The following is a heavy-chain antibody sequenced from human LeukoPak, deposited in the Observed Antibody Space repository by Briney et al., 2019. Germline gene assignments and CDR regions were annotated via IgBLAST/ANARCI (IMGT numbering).Heavy chain of an antibody. CDR3: ARGDVVVPAAQVFDY. V-gene: IGHV4-4*07. J-gene: IGHJ4*02. Sequence: SETLSLTCTVSGGSISSYYWSWIRQPAGKGLEWIGRIYTSGSTNYNPSLKSRVTMSVDTSKNQFSLKLSSVTAADTAVYYCARGDVVVPAAQVFDYWGQGTLVTVSS. D-gene: IGHD2-2*01. CDR2: IYTSGST. CDR1: GGSISSYY.